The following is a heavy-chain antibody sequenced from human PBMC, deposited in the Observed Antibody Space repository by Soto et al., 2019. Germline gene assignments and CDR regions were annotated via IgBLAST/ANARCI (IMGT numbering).Heavy chain of an antibody. Sequence: SVKVSCKASGGTFSSYAISWVRQAPGQGLEWMGGIIPIFGTANYAQKFQGRVTITADESTSTAYMELSSLRSEDTAVYYCARVDDYYYYGMDVWGQGTTVTVSS. CDR3: ARVDDYYYYGMDV. CDR2: IIPIFGTA. CDR1: GGTFSSYA. V-gene: IGHV1-69*13. J-gene: IGHJ6*02.